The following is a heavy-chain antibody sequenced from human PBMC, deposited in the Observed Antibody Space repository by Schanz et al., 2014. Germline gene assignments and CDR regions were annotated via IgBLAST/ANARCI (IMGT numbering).Heavy chain of an antibody. V-gene: IGHV1-46*03. Sequence: QVQLVQSGAEVKKPGASVKVSCKASGYTFTSYYMHWVRQAPGQGLEWMGWIHTGSGNTKYSQKFECRVTITSDTSASIVYMELSSLRSQDTAVYYCARDGEAAAGCDYWGQGTLVTVSS. D-gene: IGHD6-13*01. CDR1: GYTFTSYY. CDR3: ARDGEAAAGCDY. CDR2: IHTGSGNT. J-gene: IGHJ4*02.